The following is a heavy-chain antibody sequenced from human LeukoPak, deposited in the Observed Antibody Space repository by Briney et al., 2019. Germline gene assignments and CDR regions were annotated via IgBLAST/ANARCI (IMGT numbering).Heavy chain of an antibody. D-gene: IGHD4-17*01. Sequence: GGSLRLSCAASGFTFTNHAMAWVRLAPGKGLEWVANINQDGSEKYYVDSVKGRFTISRDNAKNSLYLQMNSLRAEDTAVYYCATSSSDYGDYLDYWGQGTLVTVSS. J-gene: IGHJ4*02. CDR3: ATSSSDYGDYLDY. V-gene: IGHV3-7*01. CDR1: GFTFTNHA. CDR2: INQDGSEK.